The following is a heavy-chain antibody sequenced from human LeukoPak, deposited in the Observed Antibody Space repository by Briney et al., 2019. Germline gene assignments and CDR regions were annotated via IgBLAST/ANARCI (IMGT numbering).Heavy chain of an antibody. CDR3: ARLRPSKASSSWYHLDY. V-gene: IGHV4-34*01. J-gene: IGHJ4*02. CDR1: GGSFSGYY. CDR2: INHSGST. Sequence: SETLSLTCAVYGGSFSGYYWSWIRQPPGKGLEWIGEINHSGSTNYNPSLKSRVTISVDTSKNQFSLKLSSVTAADTAVYYCARLRPSKASSSWYHLDYWGQGTLVTVSS. D-gene: IGHD6-13*01.